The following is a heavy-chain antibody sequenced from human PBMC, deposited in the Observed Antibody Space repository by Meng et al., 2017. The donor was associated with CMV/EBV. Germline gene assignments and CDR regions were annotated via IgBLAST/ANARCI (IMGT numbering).Heavy chain of an antibody. D-gene: IGHD6-13*01. CDR2: ISYDGSNK. CDR3: ARGRAAAGTLGYFQH. CDR1: GFTFSSYA. J-gene: IGHJ1*01. V-gene: IGHV3-30-3*01. Sequence: GGSLRLSCAASGFTFSSYAMHWVRQAPGKGLEWVAVISYDGSNKYYADSVKGRFTISRDNSKNTLYLQMNSLRAEDTAVYYCARGRAAAGTLGYFQHWGQGTLVTVSS.